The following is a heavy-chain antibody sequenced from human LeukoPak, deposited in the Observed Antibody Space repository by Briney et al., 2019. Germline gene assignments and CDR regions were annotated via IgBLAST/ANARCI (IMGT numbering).Heavy chain of an antibody. CDR1: GFTLSSYW. CDR3: AREGSYYGSFDY. V-gene: IGHV3-48*04. Sequence: GGSLRLSCAASGFTLSSYWMNWVRQAPGKGLEWVSYISSSGSTIYYADSVKGRFTISRDNAKNSLYLQMNSLRAEDTAVYYCAREGSYYGSFDYWGQGTLVTVSS. CDR2: ISSSGSTI. J-gene: IGHJ4*02. D-gene: IGHD1-26*01.